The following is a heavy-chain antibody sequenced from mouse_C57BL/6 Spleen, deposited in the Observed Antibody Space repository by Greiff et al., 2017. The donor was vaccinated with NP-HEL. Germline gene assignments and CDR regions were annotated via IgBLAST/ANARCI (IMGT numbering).Heavy chain of an antibody. V-gene: IGHV10-1*01. J-gene: IGHJ3*01. CDR2: IRSKSNNYAT. CDR3: VTRNWGAY. Sequence: EVKLMESGGGLVQPKGSLKLSCAASGFSFNTYAMNWVRQAPGKGLEWVARIRSKSNNYATYYADSVKDRFTISRDDSESMLYLQMNNLKTEDTAMYYCVTRNWGAYWGQGTLVTVSA. CDR1: GFSFNTYA.